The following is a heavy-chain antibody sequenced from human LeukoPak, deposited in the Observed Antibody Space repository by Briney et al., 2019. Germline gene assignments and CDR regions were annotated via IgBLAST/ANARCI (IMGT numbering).Heavy chain of an antibody. Sequence: PSETLSLTCAVYGGSFSGYYWSWIRQPPGKGLEWIGEINHSGSTNYNPSLKSRVTISVDTSKNQFSLKLSSVTAADTAVYYCARGPYYYGSATFDYWGQGTLVTVSS. V-gene: IGHV4-34*01. J-gene: IGHJ4*02. CDR1: GGSFSGYY. CDR2: INHSGST. CDR3: ARGPYYYGSATFDY. D-gene: IGHD3-10*01.